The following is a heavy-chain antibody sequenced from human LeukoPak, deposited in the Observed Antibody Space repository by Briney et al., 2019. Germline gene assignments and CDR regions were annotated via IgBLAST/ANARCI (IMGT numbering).Heavy chain of an antibody. CDR2: ISSSSSTI. CDR3: ARTYLLAAATEFDP. D-gene: IGHD6-13*01. CDR1: GFTFSSYS. J-gene: IGHJ5*02. Sequence: PGGSLRLSCAASGFTFSSYSMNWVRQAPGKGLEWVSYISSSSSTIYNADSVKGRFTISRDNAKNSLYLQMNSLRAEDTAVYYCARTYLLAAATEFDPWGQGTLVTVSS. V-gene: IGHV3-48*04.